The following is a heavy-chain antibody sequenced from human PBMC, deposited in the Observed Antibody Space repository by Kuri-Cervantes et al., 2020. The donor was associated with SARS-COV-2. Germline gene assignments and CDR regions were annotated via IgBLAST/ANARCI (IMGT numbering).Heavy chain of an antibody. CDR3: ARGCSGIGCYTRHLDY. J-gene: IGHJ4*02. Sequence: GESLKISCAASGFTVSSNYMSWVRQAPGRGLEWVSSIDATSSHVFYADSMKGRFTISRDNAKNSLYLQLNSLRAEDTAVYYCARGCSGIGCYTRHLDYWGQGTLVTVSS. D-gene: IGHD2-2*02. V-gene: IGHV3-21*01. CDR2: IDATSSHV. CDR1: GFTVSSNY.